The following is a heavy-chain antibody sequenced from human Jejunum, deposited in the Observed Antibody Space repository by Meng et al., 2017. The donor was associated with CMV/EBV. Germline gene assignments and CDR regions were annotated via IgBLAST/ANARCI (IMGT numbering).Heavy chain of an antibody. CDR3: ATGGPGNTVDY. D-gene: IGHD2/OR15-2a*01. V-gene: IGHV1-46*01. CDR1: GYIFTSYY. CDR2: INPSDGTT. Sequence: SCKASGYIFTSYYMHWVRQAPGQGLEWMGIINPSDGTTTYAQRFQGKVTMTRDTPTNTAHMELLSLSSDDTAVYYCATGGPGNTVDYWGQGALVTVS. J-gene: IGHJ4*02.